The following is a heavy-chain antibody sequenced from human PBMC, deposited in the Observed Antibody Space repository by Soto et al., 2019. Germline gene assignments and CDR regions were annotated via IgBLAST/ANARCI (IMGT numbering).Heavy chain of an antibody. J-gene: IGHJ3*02. CDR1: GFTFTTYA. V-gene: IGHV3-23*01. CDR2: ISGGGGST. Sequence: EVQLLESGGGLVQPGGSLRLSCAASGFTFTTYAISWVRQAPGKGLEWVSIISGGGGSTYYADSVKGRVTISRDNSKNTLYLQMNSLRAEDTAVYYCAKDRTFGDYGGAFDIWGQGTTVTVCS. D-gene: IGHD4-17*01. CDR3: AKDRTFGDYGGAFDI.